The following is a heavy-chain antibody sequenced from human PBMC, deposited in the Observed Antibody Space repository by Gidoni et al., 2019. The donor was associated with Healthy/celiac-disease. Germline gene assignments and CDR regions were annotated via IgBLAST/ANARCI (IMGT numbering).Heavy chain of an antibody. D-gene: IGHD3-22*01. CDR3: ARVPIYDSSGYTEGYYFDY. J-gene: IGHJ4*02. CDR1: GYTFTSYY. Sequence: QVQLVQSGAEVKKPGASVKVSCKASGYTFTSYYMHWGRQSPGQGLEWMGIINPSGGSTSYAQKFQGRVSMTRDTSTSTVYMELSSLRSEDTAVYYCARVPIYDSSGYTEGYYFDYWGQGTLVTVSS. V-gene: IGHV1-46*01. CDR2: INPSGGST.